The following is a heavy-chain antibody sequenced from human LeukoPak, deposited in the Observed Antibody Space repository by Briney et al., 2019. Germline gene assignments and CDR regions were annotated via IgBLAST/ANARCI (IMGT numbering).Heavy chain of an antibody. D-gene: IGHD3-3*01. Sequence: PSETLSLTCTVSGGSISSSSYYWGWIRQPPGKGLEWGGSIYYSGSTYYNPSLKSRVTISVDTSKNLFSLKLSSVTAADTAVYYCARTNSHYDFWSGSRWFDPWGQGTLVTVSS. J-gene: IGHJ5*02. CDR2: IYYSGST. V-gene: IGHV4-39*01. CDR3: ARTNSHYDFWSGSRWFDP. CDR1: GGSISSSSYY.